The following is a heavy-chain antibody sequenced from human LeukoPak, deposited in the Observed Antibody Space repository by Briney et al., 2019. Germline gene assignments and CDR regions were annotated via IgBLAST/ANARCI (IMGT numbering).Heavy chain of an antibody. CDR1: GGSVSSGSYY. CDR2: IYYSGST. J-gene: IGHJ6*02. Sequence: PSETLSLTCTVSGGSVSSGSYYWSRIRQPPGKGLEWIGYIYYSGSTNYNPSLKSRVTISVDTSKNQFSLKLSSVTAADTTVYYCARTGVEDYYYYGMDVWGQGTTVTVSS. CDR3: ARTGVEDYYYYGMDV. D-gene: IGHD3-10*01. V-gene: IGHV4-61*01.